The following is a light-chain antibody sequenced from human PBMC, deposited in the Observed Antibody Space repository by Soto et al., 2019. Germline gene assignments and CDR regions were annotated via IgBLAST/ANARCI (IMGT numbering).Light chain of an antibody. CDR3: QQYNSYPWT. CDR1: QSISSW. V-gene: IGKV1-5*01. CDR2: DAS. J-gene: IGKJ1*01. Sequence: MTQSPSTLPASVGDRVTITCRASQSISSWLAWYQQKPGKAPKLLIYDASSLESGVPSRFSGSGSGTEFTLTISSLQPDDFATYYCQQYNSYPWTFGQGTKVDIK.